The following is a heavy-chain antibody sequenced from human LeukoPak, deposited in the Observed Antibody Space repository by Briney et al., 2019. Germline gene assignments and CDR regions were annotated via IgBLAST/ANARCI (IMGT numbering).Heavy chain of an antibody. V-gene: IGHV4-34*01. CDR3: ARGGDYCSSTSCPPSVVRKPKNFDY. CDR1: GGSFSGYY. CDR2: INHSGST. D-gene: IGHD2-2*01. Sequence: PSETLSLTCAVYGGSFSGYYWSWIRQPPGKGLDWIGEINHSGSTNYNPSLKSRVTISVDTSKNQFSLKLSSVTAADTAVYYCARGGDYCSSTSCPPSVVRKPKNFDYWGQGTLVTVSS. J-gene: IGHJ4*02.